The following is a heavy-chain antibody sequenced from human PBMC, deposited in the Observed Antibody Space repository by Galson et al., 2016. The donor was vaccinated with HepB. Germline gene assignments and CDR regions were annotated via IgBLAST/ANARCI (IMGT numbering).Heavy chain of an antibody. V-gene: IGHV4-4*02. CDR1: GGSISSSNW. Sequence: SETLSLTCAVSGGSISSSNWWSWVRQPPGQGLEWIGDIYHIGNTNYNPSLKSRVTISLDKSKSQLSLKLSAVTAADTAVYYCARERNWYFDLWGRGTLVTVSS. CDR3: ARERNWYFDL. CDR2: IYHIGNT. J-gene: IGHJ2*01.